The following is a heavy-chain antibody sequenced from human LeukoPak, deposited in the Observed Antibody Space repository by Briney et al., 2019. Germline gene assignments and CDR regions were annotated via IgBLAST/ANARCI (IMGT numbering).Heavy chain of an antibody. D-gene: IGHD1-26*01. CDR2: IYHSGST. J-gene: IGHJ4*02. CDR1: GGSISSSDW. Sequence: SETLSLTCAVSGGSISSSDWWSWVRQPPGKGLEWIGGIYHSGSTNFNPSLKSRVTISVDKSMNQFSLKLSSVTAADTAMYYCASTRAGATTRYFDYWGQGTLVTVSS. CDR3: ASTRAGATTRYFDY. V-gene: IGHV4-4*02.